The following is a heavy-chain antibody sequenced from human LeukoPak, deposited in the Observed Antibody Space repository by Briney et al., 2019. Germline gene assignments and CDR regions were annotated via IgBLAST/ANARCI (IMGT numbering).Heavy chain of an antibody. CDR2: ISSSSSYI. CDR1: GFTFSSYS. CDR3: ARLPLYSSGWYFYYYYMDV. V-gene: IGHV3-21*01. D-gene: IGHD6-19*01. J-gene: IGHJ6*03. Sequence: GGSLRLSCAASGFTFSSYSMYWVRQAPGKGLEWVSPISSSSSYIYYADSVKGGFTISRDNAKNSLYLQMNSLRAEDTAVYYCARLPLYSSGWYFYYYYMDVWGKGTTVTVSS.